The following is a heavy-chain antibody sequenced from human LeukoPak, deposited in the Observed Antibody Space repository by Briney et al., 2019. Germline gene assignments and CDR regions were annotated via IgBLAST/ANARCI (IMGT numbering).Heavy chain of an antibody. D-gene: IGHD3-9*01. CDR3: ARDVGLRYFDWLFN. CDR2: IKQDGSEG. Sequence: GWSLRLSCAASGFTFSNYWMSWVRQAPGKGLEWVANIKQDGSEGYYVDSVKGRFTISRDNAKNSLYLQMNSLRVEDTAVYYCARDVGLRYFDWLFNWGQGTLVTVSS. J-gene: IGHJ4*02. V-gene: IGHV3-7*01. CDR1: GFTFSNYW.